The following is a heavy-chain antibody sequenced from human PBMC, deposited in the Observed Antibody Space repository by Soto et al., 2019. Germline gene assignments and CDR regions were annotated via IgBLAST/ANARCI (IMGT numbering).Heavy chain of an antibody. D-gene: IGHD3-22*01. CDR2: IYHSGST. J-gene: IGHJ4*02. CDR1: GVSISSCHW. V-gene: IGHV4-4*02. CDR3: ARDVEHYYDSRPAGHFDY. Sequence: QVQLQESGPGLVKSSGTLSLTCAVSGVSISSCHWWSWVRQPPGKGLDWIGEIYHSGSTNYNPSLKSRVTISVDKSKNQFSLKLTSVTAADTAVYYCARDVEHYYDSRPAGHFDYWGQGILVTVSS.